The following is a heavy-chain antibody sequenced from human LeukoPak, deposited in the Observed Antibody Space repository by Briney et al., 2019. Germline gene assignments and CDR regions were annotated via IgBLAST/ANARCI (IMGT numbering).Heavy chain of an antibody. CDR3: ARVWEHYYFDY. D-gene: IGHD1/OR15-1a*01. CDR1: GYTFTGYY. J-gene: IGHJ4*02. CDR2: INPNSGGT. Sequence: VASVKVSCKATGYTFTGYYIHWVRQAPGQGLEWMGWINPNSGGTNYAQKLQGRVTMTTDTSTSTAYMELRSLRSDETAVYYCARVWEHYYFDYWGQGTLVTVSS. V-gene: IGHV1-2*02.